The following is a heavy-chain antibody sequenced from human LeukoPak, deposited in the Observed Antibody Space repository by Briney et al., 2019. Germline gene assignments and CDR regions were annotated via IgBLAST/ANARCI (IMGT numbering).Heavy chain of an antibody. V-gene: IGHV4-59*01. J-gene: IGHJ5*02. CDR2: IYYSGST. Sequence: SETLSLTCTVSGGSISSYYWSWIWQPPGKGLEWIGYIYYSGSTNYNPSLKSRVTISVDTSKNQFSLKLSSVTAADTAVYYCARVELLGDWSAPGGKGPLVTVSS. D-gene: IGHD1-26*01. CDR3: ARVELLGDWSAP. CDR1: GGSISSYY.